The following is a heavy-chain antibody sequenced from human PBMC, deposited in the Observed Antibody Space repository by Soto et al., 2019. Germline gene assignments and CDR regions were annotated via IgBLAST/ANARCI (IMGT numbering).Heavy chain of an antibody. CDR3: AADRYSSSSNWFDP. CDR2: IVVGSGNT. CDR1: GFTFTSSA. Sequence: SVKVSCKASGFTFTSSAMQWVRQARGQRLEWIGWIVVGSGNTNYAQKFQERVTITRDMSTSTAYMELSSLRSEDTAVYYCAADRYSSSSNWFDPWGQGTLVTVSS. V-gene: IGHV1-58*02. J-gene: IGHJ5*02. D-gene: IGHD6-6*01.